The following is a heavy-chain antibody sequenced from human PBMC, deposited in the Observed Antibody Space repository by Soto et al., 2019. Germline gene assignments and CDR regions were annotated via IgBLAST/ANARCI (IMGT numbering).Heavy chain of an antibody. CDR3: ARAPGGGYSYGLYY. J-gene: IGHJ4*02. D-gene: IGHD5-18*01. Sequence: QVQLVQSGAEVKKPGSSVKVSCKASGGTFSSYAITWVRQAPGQGLEWLGGIIPIFGTADYAQKFQGRVTITADESTGTAYMELSSLRCDAAAVYYCARAPGGGYSYGLYYWGQGTLVTVSS. V-gene: IGHV1-69*01. CDR1: GGTFSSYA. CDR2: IIPIFGTA.